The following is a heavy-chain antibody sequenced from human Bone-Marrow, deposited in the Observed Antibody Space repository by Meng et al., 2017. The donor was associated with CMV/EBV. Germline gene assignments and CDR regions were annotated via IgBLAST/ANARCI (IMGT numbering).Heavy chain of an antibody. CDR1: GYTFTSYG. D-gene: IGHD3-10*01. CDR2: ISAYNGNT. J-gene: IGHJ4*02. V-gene: IGHV1-18*01. Sequence: QVQLVQSGAEVEKLGGSVNVSCKASGYTFTSYGISWVRQAPGQGLEWMGRISAYNGNTNYAQRLQGRVTMTTDTSTSTAYMELRSLRSDDTAVYYCARSFSRGGYFDYWGQGTLGTVSS. CDR3: ARSFSRGGYFDY.